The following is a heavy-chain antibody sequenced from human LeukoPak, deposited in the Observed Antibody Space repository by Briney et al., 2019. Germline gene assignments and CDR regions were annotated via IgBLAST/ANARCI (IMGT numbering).Heavy chain of an antibody. Sequence: GGSLRLSCAASGFTFTSYYMHWVRQAPGQGLEWKGIINPSGGSKSYAQKFQGRVTMTRDTSTSTVYMELSSLRSEDTAVYYCARDRDYKVAATRDYYYYMDVWGKGTTVTVSS. D-gene: IGHD2-15*01. J-gene: IGHJ6*03. CDR3: ARDRDYKVAATRDYYYYMDV. CDR1: GFTFTSYY. CDR2: INPSGGSK. V-gene: IGHV1-46*01.